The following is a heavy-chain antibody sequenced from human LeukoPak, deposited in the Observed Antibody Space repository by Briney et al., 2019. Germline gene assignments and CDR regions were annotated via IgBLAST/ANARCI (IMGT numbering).Heavy chain of an antibody. CDR2: IYHSGST. Sequence: SETLSLTCAVSVYSISSGYYWGWIRQPPGKGREWIGSIYHSGSTYYNPSLKSRVTISVDTSKNQFSLKLSSVTAADTAVYYCARDVDTAMVPYFDYWGQGTLVTVSS. V-gene: IGHV4-38-2*02. D-gene: IGHD5-18*01. CDR3: ARDVDTAMVPYFDY. J-gene: IGHJ4*02. CDR1: VYSISSGYY.